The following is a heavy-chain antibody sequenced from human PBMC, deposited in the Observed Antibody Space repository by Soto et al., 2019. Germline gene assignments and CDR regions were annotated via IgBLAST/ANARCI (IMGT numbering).Heavy chain of an antibody. D-gene: IGHD5-18*01. J-gene: IGHJ4*02. CDR3: VRERSYGNFDY. CDR2: INPNSGDT. CDR1: GYTLTNYY. V-gene: IGHV1-2*04. Sequence: ASVKVSCKASGYTLTNYYMHWVRQAPGQGLEWMGWINPNSGDTNYAQNFQGWVTLTRDTSISTAYMELSRLKSDDTAVYYWVRERSYGNFDYWGQGIPVTVS.